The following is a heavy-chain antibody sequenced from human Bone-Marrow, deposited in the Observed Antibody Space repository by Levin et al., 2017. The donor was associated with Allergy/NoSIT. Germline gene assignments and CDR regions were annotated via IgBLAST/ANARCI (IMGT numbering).Heavy chain of an antibody. CDR2: IWYDGSNK. V-gene: IGHV3-33*01. J-gene: IGHJ6*03. CDR3: AGAGMKYYYYYMDV. CDR1: GFTFSSYG. Sequence: PGESLKISCAASGFTFSSYGMHWVRQAPGKGLEWVAVIWYDGSNKYYADSVKGRFTISRDNSKNTLYLQMNSLRAEDTAVYYCAGAGMKYYYYYMDVWGKGTTVTVSS.